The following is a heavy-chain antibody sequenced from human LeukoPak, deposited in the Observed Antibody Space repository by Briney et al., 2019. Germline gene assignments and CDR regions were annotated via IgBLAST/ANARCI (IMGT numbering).Heavy chain of an antibody. J-gene: IGHJ6*03. V-gene: IGHV3-20*04. Sequence: PGGSLRLSCAASGFTFDDYGMSWVRQAPGKGLEWVSGINWNGGSTGYADSVKGRFTISRDNAKNSLYLQMNSLRAEDTALYYCARDPTAHYYYYYMDVWGKGTTVTVPS. CDR2: INWNGGST. CDR1: GFTFDDYG. CDR3: ARDPTAHYYYYYMDV.